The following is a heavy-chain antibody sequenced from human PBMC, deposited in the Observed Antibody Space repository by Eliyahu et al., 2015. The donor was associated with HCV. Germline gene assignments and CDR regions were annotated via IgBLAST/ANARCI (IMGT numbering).Heavy chain of an antibody. V-gene: IGHV1-46*01. CDR2: TNPSGGDT. D-gene: IGHD3-22*01. J-gene: IGHJ5*02. Sequence: QVQLVQSAAEVKKPGASVKVXCKXXGYTFTSFYIHWVRQAPGQGLEWMGITNPSGGDTDYAQKFQGRLTMTSDTSTSTIYMDLSSLRSEDTAVYYCVRGDSIVNTISWVYFDPWGQGSLVTVSS. CDR3: VRGDSIVNTISWVYFDP. CDR1: GYTFTSFY.